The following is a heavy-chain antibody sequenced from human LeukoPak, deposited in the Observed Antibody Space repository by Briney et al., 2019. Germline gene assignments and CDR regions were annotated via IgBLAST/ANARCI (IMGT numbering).Heavy chain of an antibody. Sequence: GSSVKVSCKASGGTFSSYAISWVRQAPGQGLEWMGRIIPILGIANYAQKFQGRVTITADKSTSTAYMELSSLRSEDTAVYYCARGGSILTGYGYYGMDVWGQGTTVTVSS. CDR1: GGTFSSYA. CDR2: IIPILGIA. CDR3: ARGGSILTGYGYYGMDV. J-gene: IGHJ6*02. V-gene: IGHV1-69*04. D-gene: IGHD3-9*01.